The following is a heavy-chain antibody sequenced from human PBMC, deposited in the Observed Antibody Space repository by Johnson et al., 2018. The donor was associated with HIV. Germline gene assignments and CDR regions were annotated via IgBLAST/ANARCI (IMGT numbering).Heavy chain of an antibody. CDR3: VCLRAWTFDV. J-gene: IGHJ3*01. CDR2: MWYDGSNK. Sequence: VQLVESGGGVVRPGGSLRLSCAASGFTFSSYWMSWVRQAPGKGLECVAAMWYDGSNKYYADSVKGRFTSSRDNSKNTLYLQMHSLRAEDTAVYYCVCLRAWTFDVWGQGTMVTVSS. CDR1: GFTFSSYW. D-gene: IGHD3-10*01. V-gene: IGHV3-33*08.